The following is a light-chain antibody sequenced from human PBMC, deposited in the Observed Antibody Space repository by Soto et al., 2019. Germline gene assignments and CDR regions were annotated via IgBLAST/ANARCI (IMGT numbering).Light chain of an antibody. CDR2: AAS. V-gene: IGKV1-8*01. J-gene: IGKJ1*01. Sequence: AIRMTQSPSSFSASTGXRVXITCRASQGISSYLAWYQQKPGKAPKLLIYAASTLQSGVPSRFSGSGSGTDFTLTISCLQSEDFATYYCQQYYSYPQTFGQGTKVEIK. CDR1: QGISSY. CDR3: QQYYSYPQT.